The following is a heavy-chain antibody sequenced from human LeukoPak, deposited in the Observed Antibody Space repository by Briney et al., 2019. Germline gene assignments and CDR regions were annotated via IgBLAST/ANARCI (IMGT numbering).Heavy chain of an antibody. Sequence: GGSLRLSCAASGFPFSGYSLTWVRQAPGKGLEWISYISSSNTIYYADSVKGRFTISRDNAKNSLYLQMNSLTADDTAVYYCARDFARQYYGSGSYPDYWGQGTLVTVSS. CDR1: GFPFSGYS. CDR2: ISSSNTI. J-gene: IGHJ4*02. D-gene: IGHD3-10*01. V-gene: IGHV3-48*01. CDR3: ARDFARQYYGSGSYPDY.